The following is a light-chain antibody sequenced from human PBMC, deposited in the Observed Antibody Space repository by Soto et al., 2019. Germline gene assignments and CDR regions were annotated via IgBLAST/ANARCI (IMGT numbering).Light chain of an antibody. J-gene: IGKJ1*01. CDR3: EQRVWPWT. V-gene: IGKV3-11*01. CDR2: YAS. CDR1: QSVSSQ. Sequence: EIVLTQSPATLSLSPGERATLSCRASQSVSSQLAWYQHKHGQPPRLLIYYASNRATGIRDRFSGSGSGTDLTITISKLEPEDVAFYYCEQRVWPWTFGQGTKVDIK.